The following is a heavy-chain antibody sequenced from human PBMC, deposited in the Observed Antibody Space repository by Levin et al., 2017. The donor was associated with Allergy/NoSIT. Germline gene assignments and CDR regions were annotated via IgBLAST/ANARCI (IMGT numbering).Heavy chain of an antibody. CDR1: GFTFSNAW. Sequence: GESLKISCAATGFTFSNAWMSWVRQAPGKGLEWVGRIKSKTDGGTTDYAAPVKGRFTISRDDSKNTLYLQMNSLKTEDTAVYYCTTVIRDYYDSSGSSFDPWGQGTLVTVSS. J-gene: IGHJ5*02. CDR2: IKSKTDGGTT. V-gene: IGHV3-15*01. D-gene: IGHD3-22*01. CDR3: TTVIRDYYDSSGSSFDP.